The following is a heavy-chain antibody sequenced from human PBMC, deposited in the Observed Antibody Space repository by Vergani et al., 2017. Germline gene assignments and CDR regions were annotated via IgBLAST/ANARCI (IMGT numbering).Heavy chain of an antibody. V-gene: IGHV4-39*02. CDR1: GGSISSSSYY. CDR3: AREGGRVKAFED. J-gene: IGHJ4*02. CDR2: IYYSGST. D-gene: IGHD3-16*01. Sequence: QLQLPESGPGLVKPSETLSLTCTVSGGSISSSSYYWGWIRQPPGKGLEWIGSIYYSGSTYYNPSLKSRVTISVDTSKNQFSLKLSSVTAADTAVYYCAREGGRVKAFEDWGQGTLVTVSS.